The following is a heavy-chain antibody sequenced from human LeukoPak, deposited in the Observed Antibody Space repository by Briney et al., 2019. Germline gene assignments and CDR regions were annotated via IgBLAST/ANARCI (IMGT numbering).Heavy chain of an antibody. CDR3: ARVEPSTGGNGP. Sequence: SVKVSCKASGFTFTSSAVQWVRQARGQRLEWIGWIVVGSGNTNYAQKFQERVTITRDMSTSTAYMELSSLRSEDTAVYYCARVEPSTGGNGPWGQGTLVTVSS. J-gene: IGHJ5*02. CDR1: GFTFTSSA. V-gene: IGHV1-58*01. D-gene: IGHD1-1*01. CDR2: IVVGSGNT.